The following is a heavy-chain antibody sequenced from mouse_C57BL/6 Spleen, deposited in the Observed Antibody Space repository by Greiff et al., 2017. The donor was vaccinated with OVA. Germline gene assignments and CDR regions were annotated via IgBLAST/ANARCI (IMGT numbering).Heavy chain of an antibody. Sequence: QVQLQQSGAEPVRPGASVTLSCKASGYTFTDYEMHWVKQTPVHGLEWIGAIDPETGGTAYNQKFKGKAILTADKSSSTAYMELRSLTSEDSAVYYCTRRDLTGTGGPYYFDYWGQGTTLTVSS. CDR2: IDPETGGT. J-gene: IGHJ2*01. CDR3: TRRDLTGTGGPYYFDY. CDR1: GYTFTDYE. D-gene: IGHD4-1*01. V-gene: IGHV1-15*01.